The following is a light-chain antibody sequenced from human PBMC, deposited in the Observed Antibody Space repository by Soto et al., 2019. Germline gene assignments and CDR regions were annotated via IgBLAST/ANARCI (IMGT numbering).Light chain of an antibody. CDR2: TAS. J-gene: IGKJ3*01. CDR3: RKYNSAPFT. V-gene: IGKV1-27*01. Sequence: DIQMTQSPSSLSASVGDRVTITCRASQDISDFLVWYQQKPGKVPKLLIYTASTLQSGVPSRFSGSGSGTDFTLTISSLQPEDVATYYCRKYNSAPFTFGPGTKVDIK. CDR1: QDISDF.